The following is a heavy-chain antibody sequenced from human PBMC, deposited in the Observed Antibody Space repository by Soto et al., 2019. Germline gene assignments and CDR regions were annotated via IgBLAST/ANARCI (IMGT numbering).Heavy chain of an antibody. D-gene: IGHD3-22*01. CDR1: GGTFSSYA. J-gene: IGHJ4*02. V-gene: IGHV1-69*12. CDR3: ARDGDSSGYYYFDY. Sequence: QVQLVQSGAEVKKPGSSVKVSCKASGGTFSSYAISWVQQAPGQGLEWMGGIIPIFGTANYAQKFQGRVTITADESTSTAYMELSSLRSEDMAVYYCARDGDSSGYYYFDYWGQGTLVTVSS. CDR2: IIPIFGTA.